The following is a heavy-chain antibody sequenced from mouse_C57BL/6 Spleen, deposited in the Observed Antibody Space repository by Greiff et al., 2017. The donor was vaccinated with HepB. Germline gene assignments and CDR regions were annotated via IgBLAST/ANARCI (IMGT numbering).Heavy chain of an antibody. V-gene: IGHV1-82*01. D-gene: IGHD4-1*01. Sequence: VQLQQSGPELVKPGASVKISCKASGYAFSSSWMNWVKQRPGKGLEWIGRIYPGDGDTNYNGKFKGKATLTADKSSSTASLQLSSLTAEDSAVYFCARSENWDVGGYWGQGTTLTVSS. CDR3: ARSENWDVGGY. CDR2: IYPGDGDT. J-gene: IGHJ2*01. CDR1: GYAFSSSW.